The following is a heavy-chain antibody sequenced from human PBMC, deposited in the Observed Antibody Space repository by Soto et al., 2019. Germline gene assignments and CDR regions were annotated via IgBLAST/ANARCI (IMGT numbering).Heavy chain of an antibody. V-gene: IGHV3-30-3*01. D-gene: IGHD3-9*01. CDR3: ARGLLDFDWMLLFGY. CDR2: ISYDGSIE. CDR1: GFTFKNYA. Sequence: QVQLVESGGGVVQPGRSLRLSCAAPGFTFKNYAMHWVRQAPGKGLEWVAVISYDGSIEFYADSVKGRFTTSRDDFKNTMFLQMGSLRVEDTAVYYCARGLLDFDWMLLFGYWGQGTLVTVS. J-gene: IGHJ4*02.